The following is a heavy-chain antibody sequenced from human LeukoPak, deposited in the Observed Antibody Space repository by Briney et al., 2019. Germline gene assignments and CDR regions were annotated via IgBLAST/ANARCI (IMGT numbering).Heavy chain of an antibody. CDR1: GGSISSSSYY. CDR3: ARLYYYGSGDPKNWFDP. J-gene: IGHJ5*02. Sequence: SETLSLTCTVSGGSISSSSYYWGWIRQPPGKGLEWIGSIYYSGSTYYNPSLKSRVTISVGTSKNQFSLKLSSVTAADTAVYYCARLYYYGSGDPKNWFDPWGQGTLVTVSS. CDR2: IYYSGST. V-gene: IGHV4-39*01. D-gene: IGHD3-10*01.